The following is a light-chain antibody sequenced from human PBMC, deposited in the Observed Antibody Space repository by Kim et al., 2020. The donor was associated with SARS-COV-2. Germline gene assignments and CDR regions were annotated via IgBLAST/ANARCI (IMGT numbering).Light chain of an antibody. CDR3: LQRAYWPLT. CDR1: QSVSSY. J-gene: IGKJ4*01. V-gene: IGKV3-11*01. CDR2: DAS. Sequence: EIVLTQSPATLSLSPGERATVSCRASQSVSSYLAWYQQKPGQAPRLLVYDASNRAAGIPARFSGSGSGTDFTLTISSLEPEDFAVYYCLQRAYWPLTFGGGTKVEIK.